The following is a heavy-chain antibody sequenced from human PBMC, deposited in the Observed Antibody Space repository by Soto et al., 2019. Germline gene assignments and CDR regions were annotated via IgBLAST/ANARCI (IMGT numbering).Heavy chain of an antibody. J-gene: IGHJ4*02. V-gene: IGHV3-43*01. CDR2: ICWDGGST. Sequence: HPGGSLRLSCAASGFTFDDYTMHWVRQAPGKGLEWVALICWDGGSTYYADSVKGRFTISRDNSKNTLYLQMNSLRAEDTAVYYCAKGRKLAGVGYFDYWGQGTLVTVSS. D-gene: IGHD2-15*01. CDR1: GFTFDDYT. CDR3: AKGRKLAGVGYFDY.